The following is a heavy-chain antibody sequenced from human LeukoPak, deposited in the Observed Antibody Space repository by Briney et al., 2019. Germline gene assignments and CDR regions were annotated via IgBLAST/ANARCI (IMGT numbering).Heavy chain of an antibody. D-gene: IGHD3-10*02. CDR2: IYSSGST. J-gene: IGHJ4*02. CDR3: ARGPTVRGVLSSYFDY. CDR1: GVSISSGSNY. V-gene: IGHV4-39*02. Sequence: SETLSLTCSVSGVSISSGSNYWGWIRQPPGKTLEWIGSIYSSGSTYYNSSLKSRVIILIDTSKNHFSLTLSSVTAADTAVYYCARGPTVRGVLSSYFDYWGQGTLVTVSS.